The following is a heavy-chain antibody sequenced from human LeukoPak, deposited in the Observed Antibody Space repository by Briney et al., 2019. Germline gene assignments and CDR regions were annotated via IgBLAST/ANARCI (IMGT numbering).Heavy chain of an antibody. CDR3: AKALFRGYCSGGSCYYFDY. V-gene: IGHV3-30-3*01. CDR1: GFTLTWHV. D-gene: IGHD2-15*01. Sequence: GGSLRLSCSASGFTLTWHVMHWVRQAPGKGLEWVAVISYDGSNKYYADSVKGRFTISRDNSKNTLYLQMNSLRAEDTAVYYCAKALFRGYCSGGSCYYFDYWGQGTLVTVSS. J-gene: IGHJ4*02. CDR2: ISYDGSNK.